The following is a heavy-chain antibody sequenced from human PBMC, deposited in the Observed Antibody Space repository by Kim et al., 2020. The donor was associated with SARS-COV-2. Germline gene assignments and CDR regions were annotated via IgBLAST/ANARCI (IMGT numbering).Heavy chain of an antibody. CDR2: IIPIFGTA. CDR3: ASDYYYGSGTQLYYYYYGMDV. V-gene: IGHV1-69*13. Sequence: SVKVSCKASGGTFSSYAISWVRQAPGQGLEWMGGIIPIFGTANYAQKVQGRVTITADESTSTAYMELSSLRSEDTAVYYCASDYYYGSGTQLYYYYYGMDVWGQGTTVTVSS. CDR1: GGTFSSYA. J-gene: IGHJ6*02. D-gene: IGHD3-10*01.